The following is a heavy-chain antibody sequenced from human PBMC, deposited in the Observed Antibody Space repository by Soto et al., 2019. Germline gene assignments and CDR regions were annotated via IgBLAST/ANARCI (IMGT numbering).Heavy chain of an antibody. Sequence: GGSLRLSCAASGFTFSSYDMHWVRQATGKGLEWVSAIGTAGDTYYPGSVKGRFTISRENAKNSLYLQMNSLRAGDTAVYYCARDLQAVAGSYYYYYGMDVWGQGTTVTVSS. CDR1: GFTFSSYD. J-gene: IGHJ6*02. CDR3: ARDLQAVAGSYYYYYGMDV. V-gene: IGHV3-13*01. D-gene: IGHD6-19*01. CDR2: IGTAGDT.